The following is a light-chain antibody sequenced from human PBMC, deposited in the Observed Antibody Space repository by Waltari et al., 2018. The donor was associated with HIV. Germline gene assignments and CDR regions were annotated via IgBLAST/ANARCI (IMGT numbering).Light chain of an antibody. CDR3: QVWDSATDHVV. V-gene: IGLV3-21*02. CDR1: NIGVKS. Sequence: SYVLTQPPSVSVAPGQPASIHCGGDNIGVKSVHGYQTKPGQSPVLVVYDDKDRPSGIPERFSGSNSGNTATLIIRRVEVGDEADYYCQVWDSATDHVVFGGGTKVTVL. CDR2: DDK. J-gene: IGLJ2*01.